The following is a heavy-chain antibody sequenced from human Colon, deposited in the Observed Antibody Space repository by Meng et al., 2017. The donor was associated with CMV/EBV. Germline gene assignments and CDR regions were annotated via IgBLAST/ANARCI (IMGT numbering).Heavy chain of an antibody. CDR3: ARVKCGTTSCAQGQGLDT. Sequence: ASVKVSCKASGYTFTSYDINWVRQATGQGLEWMGWMNPNSGNTGYAQKFQSRVTMTRNTSISTAYMELSSLRSEDTAVYFCARVKCGTTSCAQGQGLDTWGQGTLVTVSS. J-gene: IGHJ5*02. CDR1: GYTFTSYD. CDR2: MNPNSGNT. V-gene: IGHV1-8*01. D-gene: IGHD2-2*01.